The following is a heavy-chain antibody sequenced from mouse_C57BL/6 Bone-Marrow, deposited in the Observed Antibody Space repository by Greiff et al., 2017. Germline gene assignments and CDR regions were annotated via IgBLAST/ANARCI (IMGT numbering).Heavy chain of an antibody. V-gene: IGHV1-77*01. Sequence: VQLQQSGAELVKPGASVKISCKASGYTFTDYYINWVKQRPGQGLEWIGKIGPGSGSTYYNEKFKGKATLTADKSSSTAYMQLSSLTSEDSAVYFCARRGPLYYGSSWFAYWGQGTLVTVSA. CDR3: ARRGPLYYGSSWFAY. J-gene: IGHJ3*01. CDR1: GYTFTDYY. D-gene: IGHD1-1*01. CDR2: IGPGSGST.